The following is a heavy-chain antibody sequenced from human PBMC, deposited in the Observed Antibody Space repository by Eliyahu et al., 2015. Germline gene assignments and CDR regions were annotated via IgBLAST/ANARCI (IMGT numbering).Heavy chain of an antibody. V-gene: IGHV2-70*04. CDR3: ARTRRYCSAGSCYPDAFDI. CDR1: GFSLSTSGMR. J-gene: IGHJ3*02. Sequence: QVTLKESGPALVKPTQTLTLTCTFSGFSLSTSGMRVNWIRQPPGKALEWLARIDWDDDKFYSTSLKTRLTISKDTSKNQVVLTMTNMDPVDTATYYCARTRRYCSAGSCYPDAFDIWGQGTMVTVSS. CDR2: IDWDDDK. D-gene: IGHD2-15*01.